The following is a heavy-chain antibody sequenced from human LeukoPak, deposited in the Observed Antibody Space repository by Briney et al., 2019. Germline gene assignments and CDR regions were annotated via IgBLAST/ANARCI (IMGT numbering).Heavy chain of an antibody. Sequence: SGTLSLTCGVSGGSIDITNYWSCVRQAPRKGLEWIGEISHDGTTNYNPSLRSRVAMSLDRANNQFSLSLTSVTAADTAVYYCTREDRPFCPFAYWGQGVLVTVSS. CDR2: ISHDGTT. J-gene: IGHJ4*02. CDR1: GGSIDITNY. CDR3: TREDRPFCPFAY. D-gene: IGHD3-22*01. V-gene: IGHV4-4*02.